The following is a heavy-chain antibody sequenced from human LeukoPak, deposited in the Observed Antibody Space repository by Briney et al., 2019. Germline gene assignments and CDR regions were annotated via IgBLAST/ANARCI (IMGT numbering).Heavy chain of an antibody. D-gene: IGHD5-12*01. CDR3: ARGHVATITGFDY. V-gene: IGHV4-39*07. Sequence: PSETLSLTCTVSGGSISSSSYYWSWIRQPPGKGLEWIGEINHSGSTNYNPSLKSRVTISVDTSKNQFSLKLSSVTAADTAVYYCARGHVATITGFDYWGQGTLVTVSS. CDR1: GGSISSSSYY. J-gene: IGHJ4*02. CDR2: INHSGST.